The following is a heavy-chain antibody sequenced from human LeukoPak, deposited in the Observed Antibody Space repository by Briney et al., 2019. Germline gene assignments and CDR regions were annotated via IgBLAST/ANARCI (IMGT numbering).Heavy chain of an antibody. CDR3: ARDLYGDYGFDI. CDR2: ISSGGRPI. J-gene: IGHJ3*02. D-gene: IGHD4-17*01. V-gene: IGHV3-48*03. CDR1: GFTFSSYE. Sequence: PGGSLRLSCAASGFTFSSYEMHWVRQAPGKGLEWVSYISSGGRPISYADSVKGRFTISRDNAKNSLSLQMNSLRAEDTAVYYCARDLYGDYGFDIWGEGTMVTVSS.